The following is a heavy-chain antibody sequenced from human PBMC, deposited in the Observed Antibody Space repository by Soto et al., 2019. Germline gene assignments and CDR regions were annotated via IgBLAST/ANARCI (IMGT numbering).Heavy chain of an antibody. Sequence: SETLSLTCAVSGGSISSGGYSWSWIRQPPGKGLEWIGYIYHSGSTYYNPSLKSRVTISVDRSKNQFSLKLSSVTAADTAVYYCARDYYYYGMDVWGQGTXVTVSS. CDR2: IYHSGST. CDR3: ARDYYYYGMDV. J-gene: IGHJ6*02. CDR1: GGSISSGGYS. V-gene: IGHV4-30-2*01.